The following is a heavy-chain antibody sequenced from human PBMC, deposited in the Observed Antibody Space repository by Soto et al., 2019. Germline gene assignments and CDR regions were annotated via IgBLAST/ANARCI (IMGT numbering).Heavy chain of an antibody. CDR1: GGTFSSYA. CDR2: IIPIFGTA. CDR3: ARARTSQRGYCSGGSCYSYYYYGMDV. D-gene: IGHD2-15*01. J-gene: IGHJ6*02. Sequence: SVKVSCKASGGTFSSYAISWVRQAPRQGLEWMGGIIPIFGTANYAQKFQGRVTITADESTSTAYMELSSLRSEDTAVYYCARARTSQRGYCSGGSCYSYYYYGMDVWGQGTTVTVYS. V-gene: IGHV1-69*13.